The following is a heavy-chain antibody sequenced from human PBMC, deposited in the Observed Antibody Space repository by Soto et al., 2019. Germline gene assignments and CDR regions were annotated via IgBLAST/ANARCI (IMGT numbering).Heavy chain of an antibody. Sequence: ASVKVSCKASGYTFTSYDINWVRQANGQGLEWMGWMNPNSGNTGYAQKFQGRVTMTRNTSISTAYMELSSLRSEDTAVYYCARGYYDILTGYHKGFDYWGQGTLVTVSS. V-gene: IGHV1-8*01. CDR3: ARGYYDILTGYHKGFDY. CDR1: GYTFTSYD. J-gene: IGHJ4*02. CDR2: MNPNSGNT. D-gene: IGHD3-9*01.